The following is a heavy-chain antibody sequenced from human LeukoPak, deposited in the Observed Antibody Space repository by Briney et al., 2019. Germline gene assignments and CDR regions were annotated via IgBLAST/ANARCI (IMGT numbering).Heavy chain of an antibody. Sequence: PGGSLRLSCAASGFTFNDHAMHWVRQAPGKGLEWVAGIGWNSHIIGYEDSVKGRFTISRDNARNSLSLQMNSLRAEDTAFYYCAKDRDSSGFAPYFDYWGQGILVTVSS. CDR2: IGWNSHII. J-gene: IGHJ4*02. D-gene: IGHD3-22*01. CDR3: AKDRDSSGFAPYFDY. CDR1: GFTFNDHA. V-gene: IGHV3-9*01.